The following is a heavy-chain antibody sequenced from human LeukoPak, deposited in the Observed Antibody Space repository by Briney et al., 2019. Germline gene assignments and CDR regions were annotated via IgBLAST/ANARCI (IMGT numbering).Heavy chain of an antibody. J-gene: IGHJ6*02. CDR2: INPNSGGT. Sequence: ASVKVSCKASGYTFAGYYMHWVRQAPGQGLEWMGWINPNSGGTNYAQKFQGWVTMTRDTSISTAYMELSRLRSDDTAVYYCARVRRGSDYYGMDVWGQGTTVTVSS. D-gene: IGHD1-26*01. CDR3: ARVRRGSDYYGMDV. V-gene: IGHV1-2*04. CDR1: GYTFAGYY.